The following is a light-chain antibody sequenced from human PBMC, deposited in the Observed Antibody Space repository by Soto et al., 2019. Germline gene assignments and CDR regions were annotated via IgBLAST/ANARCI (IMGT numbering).Light chain of an antibody. J-gene: IGLJ1*01. Sequence: QSALTQPASVSGSPGQSITISCTGTSSDVGYDNYVSWFQQHPGKAPKLMIYEVSNRPSGVSNRFSGSKSGNTASLTISGLQAEDEADYYCSSYTSRSTRVFGTGTKVTVL. CDR1: SSDVGYDNY. CDR3: SSYTSRSTRV. V-gene: IGLV2-14*01. CDR2: EVS.